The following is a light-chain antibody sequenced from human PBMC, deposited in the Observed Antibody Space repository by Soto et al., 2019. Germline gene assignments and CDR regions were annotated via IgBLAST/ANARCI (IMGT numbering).Light chain of an antibody. CDR1: QSVRTNY. CDR2: GAS. Sequence: EIVLTQSPGTLSLSPGARATLSCRASQSVRTNYLAWYQQRPGQAPRLLIYGASNRATGIPDRFSGSGSGTDFTLTISRLEPEDFAVYYCQQYGSSGTFGQGTKVEIK. CDR3: QQYGSSGT. J-gene: IGKJ1*01. V-gene: IGKV3-20*01.